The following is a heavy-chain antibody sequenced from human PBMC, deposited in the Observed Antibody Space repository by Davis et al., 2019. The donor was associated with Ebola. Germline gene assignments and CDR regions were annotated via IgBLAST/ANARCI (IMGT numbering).Heavy chain of an antibody. Sequence: GGSLRLSCAASGFTFSSYWMSWVRQAPGKGLEWVANIKQDGSEKYYVDSVKGRFTISRDNSKNTLYLQMNSLRAEDTAVYYCANAPYYDFWSGYSWGQGTLVTVSS. V-gene: IGHV3-7*01. CDR3: ANAPYYDFWSGYS. D-gene: IGHD3-3*01. J-gene: IGHJ5*02. CDR2: IKQDGSEK. CDR1: GFTFSSYW.